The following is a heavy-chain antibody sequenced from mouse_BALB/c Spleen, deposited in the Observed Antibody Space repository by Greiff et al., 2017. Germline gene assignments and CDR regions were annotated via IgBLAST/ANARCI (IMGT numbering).Heavy chain of an antibody. J-gene: IGHJ3*01. V-gene: IGHV2-9*02. CDR1: GFSLTSYG. CDR3: ARETGPSWFAY. Sequence: VQLKESGPGLVAPSQSLSITCTVSGFSLTSYGVHWVRQPPGKGLEWLGVIWAGGSTNYNSALMSRLSISKDNSKSQVFLKMNSLQTDDTAMYYCARETGPSWFAYWGQGTLVTVSA. D-gene: IGHD4-1*01. CDR2: IWAGGST.